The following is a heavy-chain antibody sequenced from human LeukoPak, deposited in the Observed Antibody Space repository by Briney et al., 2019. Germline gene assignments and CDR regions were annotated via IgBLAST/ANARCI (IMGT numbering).Heavy chain of an antibody. CDR1: GFTFGNYA. D-gene: IGHD6-19*01. V-gene: IGHV3-23*01. CDR3: AKERGLAGTEN. CDR2: VSGSGGIT. J-gene: IGHJ4*02. Sequence: GGSLRLSCAASGFTFGNYAMSWVRQAPGKGLEWVSGVSGSGGITYYADSVKGRLTISRDNSKNTLYLQMNSLRVEDTAIYYCAKERGLAGTENWGPETVVTVSS.